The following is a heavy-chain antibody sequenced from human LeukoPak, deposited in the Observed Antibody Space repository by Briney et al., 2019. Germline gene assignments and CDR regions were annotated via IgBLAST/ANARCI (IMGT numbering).Heavy chain of an antibody. CDR3: ARWYYYGSGSYYKGDFDY. CDR1: GYSISSGYY. J-gene: IGHJ4*02. Sequence: SETLSLTCTVSGYSISSGYYWGWIRQPPGKGLEWIGSIYHSGSTYYNPSLKSRVTISVDTSKNQFSLKLSPVTAADTAVYYCARWYYYGSGSYYKGDFDYWGQGTLVTVSS. CDR2: IYHSGST. V-gene: IGHV4-38-2*02. D-gene: IGHD3-10*01.